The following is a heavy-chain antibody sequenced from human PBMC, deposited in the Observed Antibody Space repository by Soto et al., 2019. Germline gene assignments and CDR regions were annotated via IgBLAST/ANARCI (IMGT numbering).Heavy chain of an antibody. CDR3: ARVGREEGYGLHYFDY. CDR2: IYYSGST. V-gene: IGHV4-59*01. D-gene: IGHD5-18*01. J-gene: IGHJ4*02. CDR1: GGSISSYY. Sequence: QVQLQESGPGLVKPSETLSLTCTVSGGSISSYYWSWIRQPPGKGLEWIGYIYYSGSTNYNPSLKSRVTISVDTSKTQFSLKLSSVTAADTAVYYCARVGREEGYGLHYFDYWGQGTLVTVSS.